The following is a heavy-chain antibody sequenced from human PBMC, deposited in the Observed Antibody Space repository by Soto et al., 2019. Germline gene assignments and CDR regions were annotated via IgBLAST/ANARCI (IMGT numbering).Heavy chain of an antibody. V-gene: IGHV1-3*01. J-gene: IGHJ4*02. CDR3: ARGPGGPDGPGDY. CDR2: INAGNGNT. Sequence: QVQLVQSGAEVKKPGASVKVSCKASGYTFTSYAMHWVRQAPGQRLEWMGWINAGNGNTKYSQKFQGRVTITRDTSASTAYMELSSLRSEDTVVYYCARGPGGPDGPGDYWGQGRLVTVSS. CDR1: GYTFTSYA. D-gene: IGHD2-15*01.